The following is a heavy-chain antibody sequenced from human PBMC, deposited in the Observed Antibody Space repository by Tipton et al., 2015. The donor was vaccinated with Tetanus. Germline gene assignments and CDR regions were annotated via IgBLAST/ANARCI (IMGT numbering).Heavy chain of an antibody. CDR3: AREADCSGGSCFSGDFDN. Sequence: SLRFSCAASGFIFSSYGIHWVRQAPGKGLEWVAVSWYDGTDKYYADSVKGRFTISRDNSKNTLYLQMNSLRAEDTAVYYCAREADCSGGSCFSGDFDNWGQGTQVTFSS. CDR1: GFIFSSYG. D-gene: IGHD2-15*01. J-gene: IGHJ4*02. V-gene: IGHV3-33*01. CDR2: SWYDGTDK.